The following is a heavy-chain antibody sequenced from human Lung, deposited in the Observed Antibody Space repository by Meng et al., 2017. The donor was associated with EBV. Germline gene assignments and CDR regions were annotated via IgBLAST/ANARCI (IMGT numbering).Heavy chain of an antibody. CDR1: GFTVSSSS. CDR2: IYSGGST. D-gene: IGHD1-26*01. Sequence: LGVARGGVIQAGGALGLSWAASGFTVSSSSMGWVRRAPGKGLVWVSLIYSGGSTYYADSVKGRLTISRDNSKNTLYLQMNSLRAEDTAVYYCAKGESFDYWGQGTLVTVSS. V-gene: IGHV3-53*01. CDR3: AKGESFDY. J-gene: IGHJ4*02.